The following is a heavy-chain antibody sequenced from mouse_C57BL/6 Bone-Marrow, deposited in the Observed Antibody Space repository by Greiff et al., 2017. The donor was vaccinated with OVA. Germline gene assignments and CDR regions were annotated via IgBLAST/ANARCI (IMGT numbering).Heavy chain of an antibody. Sequence: EVKLMESGGGLVKPGGSLKLSCAASGFTFSSYTMSWVRQTPEKRLEWVATISGGGGNTYYPDSVKGRFTISRDNAKNTLYLQMSSLRSEDTALYYCARRGEGAYWGQGTLVTVSA. CDR2: ISGGGGNT. CDR3: ARRGEGAY. V-gene: IGHV5-9*01. CDR1: GFTFSSYT. J-gene: IGHJ3*01.